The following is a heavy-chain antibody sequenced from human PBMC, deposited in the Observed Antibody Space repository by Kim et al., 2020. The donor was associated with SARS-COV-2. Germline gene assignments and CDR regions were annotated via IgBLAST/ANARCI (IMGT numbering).Heavy chain of an antibody. Sequence: DSGRGRSTTSRDNSKNTLFLQMDSLRAEDTAVYYCAKDLSPRIAADWFDPWGQGTLVTVSS. CDR3: AKDLSPRIAADWFDP. V-gene: IGHV3-23*01. J-gene: IGHJ5*02. D-gene: IGHD6-13*01.